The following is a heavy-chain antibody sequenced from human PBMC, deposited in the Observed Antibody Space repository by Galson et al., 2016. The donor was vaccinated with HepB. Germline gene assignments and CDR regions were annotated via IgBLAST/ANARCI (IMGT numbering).Heavy chain of an antibody. D-gene: IGHD3-16*01. CDR1: GFSFSNSG. Sequence: SLRLSCAASGFSFSNSGMSWVRQAPGRGLEGVSGITRSGDATNYADFVKGRFTISRDNSKNTPYLYMNNLTARDTAIYYCGKHGGFDYWGQGALVTVSS. V-gene: IGHV3-23*01. CDR3: GKHGGFDY. CDR2: ITRSGDAT. J-gene: IGHJ4*02.